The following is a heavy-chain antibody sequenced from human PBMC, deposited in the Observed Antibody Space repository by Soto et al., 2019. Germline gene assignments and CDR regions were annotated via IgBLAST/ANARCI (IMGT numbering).Heavy chain of an antibody. J-gene: IGHJ5*02. Sequence: ASETLSLTCTVSGDSIISSDCYWGWVRQPPGKGLEWIGSIFYLGSSYYNPSLKSRVTMSVDTSKNQFSLRLRSVTAADTALYFCARHSLALRKNNWFDPWGQGIMVTVYS. CDR1: GDSIISSDCY. V-gene: IGHV4-39*01. D-gene: IGHD3-3*02. CDR2: IFYLGSS. CDR3: ARHSLALRKNNWFDP.